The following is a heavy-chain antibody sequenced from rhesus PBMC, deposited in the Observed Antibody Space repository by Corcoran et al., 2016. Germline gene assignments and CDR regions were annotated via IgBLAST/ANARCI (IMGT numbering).Heavy chain of an antibody. V-gene: IGHV4-122*02. Sequence: QVQLQESGPGLVKPSETLSLTCAVSGYSISSGYGWSWIRQPPGKGLEWIGYISYSGSTSYNPSLKSRFTISRDTPKNQFSLKLSSVTAADTAVYYCARDRSGSWDYWGQGVLVTVSS. D-gene: IGHD6-25*01. CDR1: GYSISSGYG. CDR3: ARDRSGSWDY. CDR2: ISYSGST. J-gene: IGHJ4*01.